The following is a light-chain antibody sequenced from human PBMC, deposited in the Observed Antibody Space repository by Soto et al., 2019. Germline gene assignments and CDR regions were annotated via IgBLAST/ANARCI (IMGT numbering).Light chain of an antibody. CDR3: QQYYNTPSYT. CDR2: WAS. V-gene: IGKV4-1*01. Sequence: DIVMTQSPDSLAVSLGERATINCKSSQSVLYSSNNKNYLAWYQQKPGQPPKLLIYWASTRKSGVPDRFSGSGSGTDFTLTISSLQAEDVAVYYCQQYYNTPSYTFGQGTKLEIK. J-gene: IGKJ2*01. CDR1: QSVLYSSNNKNY.